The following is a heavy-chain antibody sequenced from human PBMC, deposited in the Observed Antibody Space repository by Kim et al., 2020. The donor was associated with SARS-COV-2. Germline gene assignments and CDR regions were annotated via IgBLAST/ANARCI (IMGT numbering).Heavy chain of an antibody. J-gene: IGHJ4*02. CDR2: GGAT. V-gene: IGHV1-46*01. D-gene: IGHD1-1*01. Sequence: GGATTYAQKSQGRVTMTRDTSTSTAYMELSSLTSDDTAMYYCARDLEGFDYWGQGALVTVSS. CDR3: ARDLEGFDY.